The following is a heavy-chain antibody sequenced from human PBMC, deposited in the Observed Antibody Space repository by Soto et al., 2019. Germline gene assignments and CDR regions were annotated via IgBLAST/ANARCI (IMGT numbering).Heavy chain of an antibody. D-gene: IGHD5-18*01. J-gene: IGHJ4*02. Sequence: QITLKESGPTLVKPTQTLTLTCTFSGFSLSPSGLGVGWIRQPPGKALEWLGIIYWDDDKRYSPSLKSRLTITKDTSKNQLVLTMTNMDPVDTATYYCAHLPWKQLWPRAPVVFWGQGTPVTVSP. CDR1: GFSLSPSGLG. CDR3: AHLPWKQLWPRAPVVF. CDR2: IYWDDDK. V-gene: IGHV2-5*02.